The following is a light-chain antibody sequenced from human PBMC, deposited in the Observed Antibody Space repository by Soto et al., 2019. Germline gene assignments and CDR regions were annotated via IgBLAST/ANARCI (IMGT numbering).Light chain of an antibody. J-gene: IGKJ1*01. CDR1: QSVNSN. CDR3: QQYDNWPPWT. Sequence: EIVMTQSPATLSVSPGERATLSCRASQSVNSNLAWYQQKPGQTPRLLLYRASTRATGIPARFSGSGSGAEFTLTITSLQSEDFAVYYCQQYDNWPPWTFGQGTKVEIK. V-gene: IGKV3-15*01. CDR2: RAS.